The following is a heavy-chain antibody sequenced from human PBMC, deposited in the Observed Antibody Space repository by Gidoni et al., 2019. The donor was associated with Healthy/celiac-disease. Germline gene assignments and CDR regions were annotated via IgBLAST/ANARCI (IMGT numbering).Heavy chain of an antibody. Sequence: QLQLQESGPGLVKPSETLSLTCTVSGGSISSSSYYWGWIRQPPGKGLEWIGSIYYSGGTYYNPSLKSRVTISVDTSKNQFSLKLSSVTAADTAVYYCAIKEGYDTNWFDPWGQGTLVTVSS. D-gene: IGHD3-22*01. CDR2: IYYSGGT. V-gene: IGHV4-39*01. CDR1: GGSISSSSYY. CDR3: AIKEGYDTNWFDP. J-gene: IGHJ5*02.